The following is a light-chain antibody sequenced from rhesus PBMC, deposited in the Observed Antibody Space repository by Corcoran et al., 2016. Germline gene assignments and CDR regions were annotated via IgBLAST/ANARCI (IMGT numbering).Light chain of an antibody. J-gene: IGKJ3*01. Sequence: EIVMTQSPATLALSPGERATLSCRASQSVRTFLAWYQKKPGQAPRLLIFGASTRATGIPARFSGSGSGTEFTLAISSLEPEDVGVYFCLQSTNWPTFGPGTKLEIK. V-gene: IGKV3-24*03. CDR3: LQSTNWPT. CDR1: QSVRTF. CDR2: GAS.